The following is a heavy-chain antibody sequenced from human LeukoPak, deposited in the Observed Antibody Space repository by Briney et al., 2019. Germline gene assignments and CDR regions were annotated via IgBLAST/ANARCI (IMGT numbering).Heavy chain of an antibody. J-gene: IGHJ3*01. CDR1: GGSFSGYY. D-gene: IGHD3-22*01. V-gene: IGHV4-34*01. CDR3: ARGPYYYDSSGSP. CDR2: INHSGST. Sequence: SETLSLTCAVYGGSFSGYYWSWIRQPPGKGLEWIGEINHSGSTNYNPSLKSRVTISVDTSKNQLSLKLSSVTAADTAVYYCARGPYYYDSSGSPWGQGTMVTVSS.